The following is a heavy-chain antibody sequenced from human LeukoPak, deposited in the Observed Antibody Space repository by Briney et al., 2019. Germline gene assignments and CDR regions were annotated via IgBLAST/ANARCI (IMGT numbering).Heavy chain of an antibody. D-gene: IGHD5-12*01. CDR3: ARDKGRYSGYDFPY. V-gene: IGHV3-48*03. CDR1: GFTFRSYE. J-gene: IGHJ4*02. CDR2: ISSSGSSI. Sequence: GSLRLSCAASGFTFRSYEMNWVRQAPGKGLEWVSYISSSGSSIYYADSVKGRFTNSRDNAKNSLYLQMNSLRAEDTAVYYCARDKGRYSGYDFPYWGQGTLVTVSS.